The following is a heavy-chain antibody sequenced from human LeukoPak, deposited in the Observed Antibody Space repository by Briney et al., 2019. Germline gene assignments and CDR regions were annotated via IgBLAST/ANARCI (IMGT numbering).Heavy chain of an antibody. CDR3: ARGGYSYDHTGGDYYYYMDV. V-gene: IGHV1-18*01. D-gene: IGHD5-18*01. CDR1: GYSFVLYG. Sequence: GASVKVSCKASGYSFVLYGISWVRQAPGQGPEWMGWISTYNGNTKYAEKFQGRVTMTTDTPTSTAYMELRSLRSDDTAVYYCARGGYSYDHTGGDYYYYMDVWGKGTTVTVSS. CDR2: ISTYNGNT. J-gene: IGHJ6*03.